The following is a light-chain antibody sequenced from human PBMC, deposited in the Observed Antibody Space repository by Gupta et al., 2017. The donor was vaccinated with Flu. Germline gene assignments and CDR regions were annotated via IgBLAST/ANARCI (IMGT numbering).Light chain of an antibody. CDR2: DAS. J-gene: IGKJ4*01. CDR3: QQYDNRPLT. CDR1: QDISNY. V-gene: IGKV1-33*01. Sequence: DIQMTQSPSSLSASVGDRVTITCQASQDISNYLNWYQQKPGKAPKLLIYDASNLETGVPSRFSGSGSGTDFTVTISSVQPEDIATYYCQQYDNRPLTFGGGTKVEIK.